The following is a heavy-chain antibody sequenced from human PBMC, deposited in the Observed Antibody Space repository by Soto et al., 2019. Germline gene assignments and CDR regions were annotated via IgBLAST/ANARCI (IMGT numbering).Heavy chain of an antibody. Sequence: SETLSLTCTVSGGSISRYYWCWIRQPPGKGLEWIGYIYYSGSTYYNPSLRSRVTISVDTSKNQFSLKLSSVTAADTAVYYCARYGSGECNRGSCYSPFDYWGQGTLVTVSS. CDR3: ARYGSGECNRGSCYSPFDY. V-gene: IGHV4-30-4*01. CDR2: IYYSGST. CDR1: GGSISRYY. J-gene: IGHJ4*02. D-gene: IGHD2-15*01.